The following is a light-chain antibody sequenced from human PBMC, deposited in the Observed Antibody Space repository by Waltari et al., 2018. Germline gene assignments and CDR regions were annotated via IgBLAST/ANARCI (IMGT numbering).Light chain of an antibody. CDR1: SPNIGAGYD. J-gene: IGLJ2*01. V-gene: IGLV1-40*01. CDR2: DNN. Sequence: QSVLTQPPSMSGAPGQRVTIPCTGSSPNIGAGYDVHWYQRLPGAAPQVIIYDNNNRPSGVPDRFSGSKSGTSATLAITGLQAEDEADYYCQSYDTSLNAVFGGGTKLTVL. CDR3: QSYDTSLNAV.